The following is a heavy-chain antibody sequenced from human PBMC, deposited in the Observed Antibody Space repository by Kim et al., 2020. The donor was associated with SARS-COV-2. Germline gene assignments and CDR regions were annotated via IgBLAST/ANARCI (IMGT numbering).Heavy chain of an antibody. D-gene: IGHD1-26*01. CDR3: ARVWALHSENDY. CDR2: IYYSGST. J-gene: IGHJ4*02. V-gene: IGHV4-31*03. Sequence: SETLSLTCTVSGGSISSGGYYWSWIRQHPGKGLEWIGYIYYSGSTYYNPSLKSRVTISVDTSKNQFSLKLSSVTAADTAVYYCARVWALHSENDYWGQGTLVTVSS. CDR1: GGSISSGGYY.